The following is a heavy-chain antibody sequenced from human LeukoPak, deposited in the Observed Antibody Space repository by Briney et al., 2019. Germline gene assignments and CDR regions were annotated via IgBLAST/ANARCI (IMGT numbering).Heavy chain of an antibody. CDR1: GGSFSTTSDY. Sequence: PSETLSLTCTVSGGSFSTTSDYWGWIRQPPGKGLEWIGTFYFSGSTYYNPSLKSRVTISVDTSKNQFSLKLSSVTAADTAVYYCARARIAAAALDVWGQGTTVTVSS. CDR3: ARARIAAAALDV. J-gene: IGHJ6*02. V-gene: IGHV4-39*07. CDR2: FYFSGST. D-gene: IGHD6-13*01.